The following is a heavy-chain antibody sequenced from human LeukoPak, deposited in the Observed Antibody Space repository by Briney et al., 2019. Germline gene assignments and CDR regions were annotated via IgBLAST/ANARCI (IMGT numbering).Heavy chain of an antibody. D-gene: IGHD6-13*01. V-gene: IGHV4-34*01. J-gene: IGHJ4*02. Sequence: SETLSLTCAVYGGSFSGYYWSWIRQPPGKGLEWIGEINHSGSTNYNPSLKSRVTISVDTSKNQFSLKLSSVTAADTAVYYCARHARTYEQQLVLQSWGQGTLVTVPS. CDR1: GGSFSGYY. CDR3: ARHARTYEQQLVLQS. CDR2: INHSGST.